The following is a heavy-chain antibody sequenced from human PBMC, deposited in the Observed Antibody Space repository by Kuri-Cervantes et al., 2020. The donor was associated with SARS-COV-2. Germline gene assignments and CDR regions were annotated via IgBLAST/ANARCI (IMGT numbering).Heavy chain of an antibody. CDR2: VRGKANNYAT. Sequence: GGSLRLSCEVSGFLFSAPAIHRVRQASGKGLEWVGRVRGKANNYATAYAASVRGRFTISRDDSKNMAYLQMNSLKTEDTAVYYCTTLIDYWGQGALVTVSS. V-gene: IGHV3-73*01. J-gene: IGHJ4*02. CDR1: GFLFSAPA. CDR3: TTLIDY.